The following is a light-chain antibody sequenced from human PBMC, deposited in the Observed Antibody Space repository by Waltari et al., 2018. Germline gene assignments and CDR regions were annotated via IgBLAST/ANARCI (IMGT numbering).Light chain of an antibody. CDR3: QTWDNTTV. J-gene: IGLJ1*01. CDR1: KLEDKY. V-gene: IGLV3-1*01. Sequence: SYELTQPPSVSVSPGQTATLSCSATKLEDKYVCWYQQKPGQSPVLVMYQDSKRPSGIPERFSGSNSGDTATLTISGTQTLDEADYFCQTWDNTTVFGSGT. CDR2: QDS.